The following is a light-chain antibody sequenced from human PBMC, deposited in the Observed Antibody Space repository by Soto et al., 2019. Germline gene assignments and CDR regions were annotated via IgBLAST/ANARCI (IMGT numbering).Light chain of an antibody. CDR2: DAS. V-gene: IGKV3-11*01. CDR3: QQRSNWPPT. Sequence: EIVLTQSPATLSLSPGERATLSCRASQSVSSYLAWYQQKPGQAPRLLIYDASNRATGIPARFSGSGSGTDFTLTISSLEPEDFAVYYCQQRSNWPPTFXGXXXXEI. CDR1: QSVSSY. J-gene: IGKJ4*01.